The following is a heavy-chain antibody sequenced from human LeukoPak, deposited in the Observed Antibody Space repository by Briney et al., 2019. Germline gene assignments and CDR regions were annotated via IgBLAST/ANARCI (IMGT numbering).Heavy chain of an antibody. CDR2: INHSGST. V-gene: IGHV4-4*02. CDR3: ARGPRTRQWLGLYPFDY. CDR1: GGSISSSNW. D-gene: IGHD6-19*01. J-gene: IGHJ4*02. Sequence: SETLSLTCAVSGGSISSSNWWSWVRQPPGKGLEWIGEINHSGSTNYNPSLKSRVTISVDTSKNQFSLKLSSVTAADTAVYYCARGPRTRQWLGLYPFDYWGQGTLVTVSS.